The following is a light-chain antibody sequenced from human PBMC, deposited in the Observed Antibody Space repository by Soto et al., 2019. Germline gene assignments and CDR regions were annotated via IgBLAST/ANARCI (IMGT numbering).Light chain of an antibody. CDR1: RSVLYSSRNKNY. CDR3: QQYYSIPPWT. Sequence: DIVMTQSPDSLAVSLGERATINCKSSRSVLYSSRNKNYLAWYQQKPGQPPKLLIYWASTREFGVPDRFSGSGSGTEFTLTISSLQAEDVAVYYCQQYYSIPPWTFGQGTKVEIK. V-gene: IGKV4-1*01. CDR2: WAS. J-gene: IGKJ1*01.